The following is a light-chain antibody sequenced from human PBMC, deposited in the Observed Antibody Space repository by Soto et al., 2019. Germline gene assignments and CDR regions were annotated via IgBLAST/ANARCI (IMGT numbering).Light chain of an antibody. V-gene: IGKV1-39*01. CDR3: QQSYITQYT. Sequence: DIQMTQSPSSLSASVGDTVTITCRASQSISVHLNWYQQKPGKVPKLLIYAASNLQSGVPSSISGSGSETDIALTISSLQPEDFATYYCQQSYITQYTFGQGTKLQIK. CDR1: QSISVH. J-gene: IGKJ2*01. CDR2: AAS.